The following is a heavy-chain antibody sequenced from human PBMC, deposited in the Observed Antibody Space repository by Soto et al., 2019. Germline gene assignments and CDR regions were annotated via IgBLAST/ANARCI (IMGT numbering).Heavy chain of an antibody. CDR1: GYTLTELS. CDR3: ATVFWTTVTTGLTPVNYGMDV. V-gene: IGHV1-24*01. D-gene: IGHD4-17*01. J-gene: IGHJ6*02. Sequence: QVQLVQSGAEVKKPGASVKVSCKVSGYTLTELSMHWVRQAPGKRLEWMGGFDPEDGETIYARKFQGRVTMTEDTSTDTAYMERSSMRSEDTAVYYCATVFWTTVTTGLTPVNYGMDVWGHGTTVIVSS. CDR2: FDPEDGET.